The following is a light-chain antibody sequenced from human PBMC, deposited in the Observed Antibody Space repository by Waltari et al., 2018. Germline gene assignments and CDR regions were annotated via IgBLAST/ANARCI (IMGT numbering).Light chain of an antibody. CDR1: SSDDGGSNY. CDR3: SSYTSSSTLV. V-gene: IGLV2-14*03. Sequence: QSALTQPASVSGSPGQSITISCTGTSSDDGGSNYVSWYQQHPGKAPTLMIYDVSNRPSGVSNRFSGSKSGNTASLTISGLQAEDEADYYCSSYTSSSTLVFGGGTKLTVL. J-gene: IGLJ2*01. CDR2: DVS.